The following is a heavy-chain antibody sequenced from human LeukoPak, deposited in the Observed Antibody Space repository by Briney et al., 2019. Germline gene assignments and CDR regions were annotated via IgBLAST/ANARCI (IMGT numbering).Heavy chain of an antibody. CDR2: IGTAGDT. CDR1: GFTFSSYD. Sequence: GGSLRLSCAASGFTFSSYDMHWVHQATGKGLEWVSAIGTAGDTYYPGSVKGRFTISRENAKNSLYLQMNSLRAEDTAVYYCARSFSSSWPWDAFDIWGQGTMVTVSS. V-gene: IGHV3-13*01. CDR3: ARSFSSSWPWDAFDI. D-gene: IGHD6-13*01. J-gene: IGHJ3*02.